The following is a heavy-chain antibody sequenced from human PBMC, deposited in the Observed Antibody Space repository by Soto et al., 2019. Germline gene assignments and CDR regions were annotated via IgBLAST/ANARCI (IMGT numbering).Heavy chain of an antibody. D-gene: IGHD5-12*01. CDR3: ACNIVATINSFDY. CDR2: INHSGST. J-gene: IGHJ4*02. Sequence: SETLSLTCAVSGESFSGYYWSWIRQPPGKWLEWIGEINHSGSTNYNPSLKSRVTMSVDTSKNQFSLKLSSVTATDTAVYYCACNIVATINSFDYWGQGXLVTVYS. CDR1: GESFSGYY. V-gene: IGHV4-34*01.